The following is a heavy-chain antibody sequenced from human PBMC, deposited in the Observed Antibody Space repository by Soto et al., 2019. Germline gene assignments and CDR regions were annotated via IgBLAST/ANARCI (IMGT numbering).Heavy chain of an antibody. CDR3: TTDRWALIFDY. CDR1: GFTVSNAW. Sequence: HGGSLRLSCAASGFTVSNAWMSWVRQAPGKGLEWVGRIKSKTDGGTTDYAAPVKGRFTISRDDSKNTLYLQMNSLKTEDTAVYYCTTDRWALIFDYWGQGTLVTVSS. D-gene: IGHD3-16*01. J-gene: IGHJ4*02. V-gene: IGHV3-15*01. CDR2: IKSKTDGGTT.